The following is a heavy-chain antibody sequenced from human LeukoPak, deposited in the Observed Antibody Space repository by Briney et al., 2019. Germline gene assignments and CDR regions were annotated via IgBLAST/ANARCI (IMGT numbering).Heavy chain of an antibody. D-gene: IGHD6-13*01. CDR3: SGHGSSSY. CDR1: GFTVSNNG. J-gene: IGHJ4*02. CDR2: ISGSGYT. Sequence: GGSLRLSCAASGFTVSNNGLSWFRQAPGKGLEWVSDISGSGYTYYAESVKGRFTISRDNSKNTLYLRMSSLRAEDTALYYASGHGSSSYWGQGTLVAVSS. V-gene: IGHV3-23*01.